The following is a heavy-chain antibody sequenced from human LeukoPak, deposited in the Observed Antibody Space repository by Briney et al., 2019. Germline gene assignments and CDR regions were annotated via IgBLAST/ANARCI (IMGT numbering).Heavy chain of an antibody. CDR3: ARDLELVTMIVVGHYYYMDV. Sequence: ASVKVSCKASGYTFTSYGISWVRQAPGQGLEWMGWISAYNGNTNYAQKLQGRVTMTTGTSTSTAYMELRSLRSDDTAVYYCARDLELVTMIVVGHYYYMDVWGKGTTVTVSS. J-gene: IGHJ6*03. CDR2: ISAYNGNT. CDR1: GYTFTSYG. D-gene: IGHD3-22*01. V-gene: IGHV1-18*01.